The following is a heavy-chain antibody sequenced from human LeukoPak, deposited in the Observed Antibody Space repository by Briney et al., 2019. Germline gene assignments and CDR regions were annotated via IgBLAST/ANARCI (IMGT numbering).Heavy chain of an antibody. Sequence: PSETLSLTCTVSGGSISSYYWSWIRQPPGKGLEWIGYIYYSGSTNYNPSLKRRVTISVDTSKNQFSLKLSSVTATDTAVYYCARNGGDYYDSRLGFDYWGQGTLVTVSS. CDR2: IYYSGST. CDR1: GGSISSYY. CDR3: ARNGGDYYDSRLGFDY. J-gene: IGHJ4*02. V-gene: IGHV4-59*08. D-gene: IGHD3-22*01.